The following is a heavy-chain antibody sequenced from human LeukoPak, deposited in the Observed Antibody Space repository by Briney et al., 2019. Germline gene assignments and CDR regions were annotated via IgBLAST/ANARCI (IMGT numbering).Heavy chain of an antibody. CDR2: ISYDGSNK. D-gene: IGHD3-22*01. V-gene: IGHV3-30*18. J-gene: IGHJ4*02. CDR3: AKTPSSGSSGYYWFDY. CDR1: GFTFSSYG. Sequence: GRSLRLSCAASGFTFSSYGMHWVRQAPGKGLEWVAVISYDGSNKYYADSVKGRFTISRDNSKNTLYLQMNSLRAEGTAVYYCAKTPSSGSSGYYWFDYWGQGTLVTVSS.